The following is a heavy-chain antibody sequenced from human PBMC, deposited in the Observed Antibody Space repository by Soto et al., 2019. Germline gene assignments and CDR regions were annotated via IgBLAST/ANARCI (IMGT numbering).Heavy chain of an antibody. V-gene: IGHV3-48*02. CDR2: ITSKSTTI. CDR1: GFTFTSYS. J-gene: IGHJ5*02. D-gene: IGHD3-16*01. CDR3: AREMGACSDSSCYPGPYDS. Sequence: VQLVESGGGLVQPGGSLRLSCAASGFTFTSYSMNWVRQAPGQWLEWVSYITSKSTTIKYADSVKGRFTVSRDNAKNSLYLQLNSLRDEDTAVYYCAREMGACSDSSCYPGPYDSWGQGTLVTVSS.